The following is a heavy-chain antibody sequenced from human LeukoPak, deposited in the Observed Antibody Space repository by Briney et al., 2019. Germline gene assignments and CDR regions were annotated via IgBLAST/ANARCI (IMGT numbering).Heavy chain of an antibody. D-gene: IGHD1-26*01. V-gene: IGHV6-1*01. CDR3: ARVVREGFDY. CDR2: TYYRSMWYN. J-gene: IGHJ4*02. Sequence: SPALSLTFAISGDSVSSNSAAWNWVRQSPSRGLEWLGRTYYRSMWYNDYAVSAKGRISINPGTSKNQFSLQRNSVTPEDTAVYYCARVVREGFDYWGQGTLVTVSS. CDR1: GDSVSSNSAA.